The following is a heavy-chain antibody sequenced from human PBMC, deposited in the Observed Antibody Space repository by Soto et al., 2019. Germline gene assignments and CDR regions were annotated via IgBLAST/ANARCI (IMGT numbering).Heavy chain of an antibody. D-gene: IGHD3-22*01. J-gene: IGHJ4*02. V-gene: IGHV3-11*01. CDR2: ISSSGSTI. Sequence: KPGGSLRLSCAASGFTFSDYYMSWIRQAPGKGLEWVSYISSSGSTIYYADSVKGRFTISRDNAKNTLYLQMNSLRAEDTAVYYCARATFIRKGYYDATDYYYFDYWGQGTLVTVSS. CDR3: ARATFIRKGYYDATDYYYFDY. CDR1: GFTFSDYY.